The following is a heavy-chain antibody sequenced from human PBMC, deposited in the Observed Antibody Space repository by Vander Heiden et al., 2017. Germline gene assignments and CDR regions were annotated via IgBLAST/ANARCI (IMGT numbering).Heavy chain of an antibody. V-gene: IGHV4-30-2*01. CDR3: ARDQLLNGYGYRIWPIGWVY. CDR1: GGSISSGGYS. J-gene: IGHJ4*02. Sequence: QLQLQESGSGLVKPSQTLSLTCAVSGGSISSGGYSWSWIRQPPGKGLEWIGYIYHSGSTYYNPSLKSRVTISVDRSKNQFSLKLSSVTAADTAVYYCARDQLLNGYGYRIWPIGWVYWGQGTLVTVSS. CDR2: IYHSGST. D-gene: IGHD5-18*01.